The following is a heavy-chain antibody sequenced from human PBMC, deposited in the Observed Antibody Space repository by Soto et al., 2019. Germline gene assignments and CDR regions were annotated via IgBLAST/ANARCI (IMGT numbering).Heavy chain of an antibody. Sequence: QVHLVQSGAEVKKPGASVKVSCQGSGYAFTTYGITWVRQATGQGLEWMGWISAHNGNTNYAQKLQGRVTVTRDTSTSTAYMELRSLRYDDTSVYYCARGRDGDYWGQGALVTVSS. CDR2: ISAHNGNT. V-gene: IGHV1-18*01. J-gene: IGHJ4*02. CDR3: ARGRDGDY. D-gene: IGHD6-6*01. CDR1: GYAFTTYG.